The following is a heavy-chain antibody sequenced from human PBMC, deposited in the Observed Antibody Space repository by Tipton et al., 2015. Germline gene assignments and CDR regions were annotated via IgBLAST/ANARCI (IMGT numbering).Heavy chain of an antibody. CDR1: DGSIVTSGYY. CDR2: IYYSGST. J-gene: IGHJ5*02. CDR3: ARHELGYYDSGGWDSWFDP. V-gene: IGHV4-39*01. D-gene: IGHD3-22*01. Sequence: TLSLTCTVSDGSIVTSGYYWGWIRQSPGKGLEWIGSIYYSGSTYYKPALKSRVTISVDTSNNQFSLNLTSMIAADTAIYYRARHELGYYDSGGWDSWFDPWGQGTLVTVSS.